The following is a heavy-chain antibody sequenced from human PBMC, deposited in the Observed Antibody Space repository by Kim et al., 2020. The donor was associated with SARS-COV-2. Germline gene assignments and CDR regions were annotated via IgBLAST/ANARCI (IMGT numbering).Heavy chain of an antibody. J-gene: IGHJ3*02. CDR3: SRGGGWSDGFDI. CDR1: GFTVTSKY. V-gene: IGHV3-53*01. CDR2: FYSGGST. D-gene: IGHD2-15*01. Sequence: GGSLRLSCAASGFTVTSKYMSWVRQAPGKGLDWVSVFYSGGSTFYADSVKGRFTISRDNSKNTVYLQMNSLRVEDTAVYYCSRGGGWSDGFDIWGQGTMVTVSS.